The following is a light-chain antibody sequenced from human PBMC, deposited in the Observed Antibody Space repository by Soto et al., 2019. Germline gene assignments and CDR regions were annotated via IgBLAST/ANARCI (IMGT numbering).Light chain of an antibody. Sequence: QLVLTQPPSVSGAPGQRVTISCTGSSSNIGAGYDVHWYQQLPGTAPKLLIYGNSNRPSGVPDRFSGSKSVTSASLAITGLQAEDEADYYCQSYDISLSGRVVFGGGTKLTLL. CDR2: GNS. J-gene: IGLJ2*01. CDR3: QSYDISLSGRVV. CDR1: SSNIGAGYD. V-gene: IGLV1-40*01.